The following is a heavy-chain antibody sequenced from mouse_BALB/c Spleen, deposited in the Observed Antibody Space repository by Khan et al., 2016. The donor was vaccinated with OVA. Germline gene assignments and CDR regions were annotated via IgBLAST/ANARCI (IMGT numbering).Heavy chain of an antibody. Sequence: QVQLQQSGPELVKPGASLKVSCKASGYTFSDYVIGWVKKRTRQGLEWIGDIFPGRGTPYYNEKFKDKATLTADKYYSTAYMQLSILESEDSAVYLCAREGYSVFAYWGQGTLVTVSA. CDR2: IFPGRGTP. CDR1: GYTFSDYV. J-gene: IGHJ3*01. D-gene: IGHD2-14*01. V-gene: IGHV1-77*01. CDR3: AREGYSVFAY.